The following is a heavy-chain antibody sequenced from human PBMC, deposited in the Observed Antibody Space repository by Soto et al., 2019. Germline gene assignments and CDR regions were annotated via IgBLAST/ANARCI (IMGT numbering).Heavy chain of an antibody. Sequence: LSLTCAVSGGSFTSNNWWTLVRQPPGQGLEWIGEIYRTGSTNYNPSLQSRVTISLDKSENQLSLKVTSLTAADTAVYYCASRDPGTSVDYWGQGTLVTVSS. CDR1: GGSFTSNNW. CDR2: IYRTGST. J-gene: IGHJ4*02. CDR3: ASRDPGTSVDY. V-gene: IGHV4-4*02. D-gene: IGHD1-7*01.